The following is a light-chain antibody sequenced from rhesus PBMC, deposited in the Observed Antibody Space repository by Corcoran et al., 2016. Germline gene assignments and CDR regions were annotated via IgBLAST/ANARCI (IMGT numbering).Light chain of an antibody. J-gene: IGKJ4*01. Sequence: DIQMTQSPSSLSASVGDRVTITCRASQTVNNYLVWYQQKPGKAPRPLIYYVSRLEPGVPKRFSGSGSGTVYFLTISSLQPEDIGTYYCQQYDNFPLTFGGGTKVDFK. CDR3: QQYDNFPLT. CDR2: YVS. CDR1: QTVNNY. V-gene: IGKV1-66*01.